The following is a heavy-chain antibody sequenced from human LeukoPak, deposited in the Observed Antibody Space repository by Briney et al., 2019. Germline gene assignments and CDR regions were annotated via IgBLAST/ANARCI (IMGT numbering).Heavy chain of an antibody. V-gene: IGHV1-3*01. Sequence: ASEKVSCKASGYSYTSYAIHWVRQATGQGLEWMGWISAGNGNTKYSQNFQGRVTFISNTSATTAFMELSSLRSEDAAVYYCARDSGSGNNDYWGQGTLVTVSS. CDR3: ARDSGSGNNDY. CDR1: GYSYTSYA. J-gene: IGHJ4*02. D-gene: IGHD1/OR15-1a*01. CDR2: ISAGNGNT.